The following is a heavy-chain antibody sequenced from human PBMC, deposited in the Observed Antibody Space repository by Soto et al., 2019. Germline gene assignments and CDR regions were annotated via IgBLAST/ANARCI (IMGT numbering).Heavy chain of an antibody. V-gene: IGHV1-18*01. J-gene: IGHJ2*01. D-gene: IGHD2-15*01. CDR1: GYTFTSYG. Sequence: QVQLVQSGAEVKKPGASVKVSCKASGYTFTSYGISWVRQAPGQGLEWMGWISAYNGNTNYAQKLQGRVTMTTDTSTSTAYMELRSLRSDDTAVYYCARVVGVYCSGGSFRQRGYFDLWGRGTLVTVSS. CDR3: ARVVGVYCSGGSFRQRGYFDL. CDR2: ISAYNGNT.